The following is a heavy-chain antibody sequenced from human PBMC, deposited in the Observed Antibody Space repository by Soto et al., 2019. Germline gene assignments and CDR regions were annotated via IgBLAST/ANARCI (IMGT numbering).Heavy chain of an antibody. CDR3: AKAGAETLRYFDWLPDYYGMDV. J-gene: IGHJ6*02. CDR2: ISGSGGST. V-gene: IGHV3-23*01. D-gene: IGHD3-9*01. CDR1: GFTFSSYA. Sequence: GGSLRLSCAASGFTFSSYAMSWVRQAPGKGLEWVSAISGSGGSTYYADSVKGRFTISRDNSKNTLYLQMNSLRAEDTAVYYCAKAGAETLRYFDWLPDYYGMDVWGQGTTVTVSS.